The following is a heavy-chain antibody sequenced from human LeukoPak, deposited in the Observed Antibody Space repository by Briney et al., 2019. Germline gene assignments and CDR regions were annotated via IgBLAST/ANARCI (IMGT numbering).Heavy chain of an antibody. D-gene: IGHD3-10*01. CDR3: AKTGLMVRSPLGY. J-gene: IGHJ4*02. CDR1: GFTFSSYA. Sequence: PGGSLRLSCAASGFTFSSYAMSWVRQAPGKGLEWVSAISGSGGSTYYADSVKGRFTISRDNSKNTLYLQMNSLRAEDTAVYCCAKTGLMVRSPLGYWGQGTLVTVSS. V-gene: IGHV3-23*01. CDR2: ISGSGGST.